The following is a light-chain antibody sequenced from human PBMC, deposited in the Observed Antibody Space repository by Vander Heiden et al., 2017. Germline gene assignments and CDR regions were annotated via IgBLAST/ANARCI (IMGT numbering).Light chain of an antibody. CDR3: QQYNTYPWT. CDR2: DVS. V-gene: IGKV1-5*01. Sequence: DIQMTQSPSTLSASVGDRVTITCRATQSISTWLAWYQQKPGKAPKILIYDVSSLETGDPSRFSGSGSGTEFTLTISSLQPDDFATYYCQQYNTYPWTFGQGTKVEVK. J-gene: IGKJ1*01. CDR1: QSISTW.